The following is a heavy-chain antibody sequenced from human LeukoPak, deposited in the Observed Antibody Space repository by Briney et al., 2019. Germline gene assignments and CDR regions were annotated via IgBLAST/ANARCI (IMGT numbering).Heavy chain of an antibody. CDR3: AKHKGAGSRYSYSMDV. Sequence: PGGSLRLSCAASGFTFVTFAMGWFRQAPGKGLEWVSTISGSGGGTYYADSVKGRFTISRDNSKNTLYLQMNSLRAEDTAVYYCAKHKGAGSRYSYSMDVWGKGATVTVSS. CDR2: ISGSGGGT. V-gene: IGHV3-23*01. D-gene: IGHD6-13*01. CDR1: GFTFVTFA. J-gene: IGHJ6*03.